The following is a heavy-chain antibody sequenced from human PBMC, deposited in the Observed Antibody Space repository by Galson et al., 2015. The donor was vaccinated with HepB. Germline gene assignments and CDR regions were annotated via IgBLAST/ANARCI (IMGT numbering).Heavy chain of an antibody. Sequence: SLRLSCAASGFTFSSYWMSWVRQAPGKGLEWVANIKQDGSEKYYVDSVKGRFTISRDNAKNSLYLQMNSLRAEDTAVYYCARGSTRPQLWFWFDPWGQGTLFTVSS. CDR2: IKQDGSEK. D-gene: IGHD5-18*01. CDR3: ARGSTRPQLWFWFDP. J-gene: IGHJ5*02. CDR1: GFTFSSYW. V-gene: IGHV3-7*03.